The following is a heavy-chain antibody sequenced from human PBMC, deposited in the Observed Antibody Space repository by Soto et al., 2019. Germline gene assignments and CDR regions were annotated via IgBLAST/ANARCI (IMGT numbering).Heavy chain of an antibody. Sequence: GESLKISCKGFGYRFTSFWIGWVRQLPGKGLEWMGIIHPDDSDTKYNQPFQGQVTISADKSISTAYFQWSSLKASDTGRYVCLRYGVKNLDYWGQGTLVAVSS. CDR3: LRYGVKNLDY. J-gene: IGHJ4*02. D-gene: IGHD4-17*01. V-gene: IGHV5-51*01. CDR2: IHPDDSDT. CDR1: GYRFTSFW.